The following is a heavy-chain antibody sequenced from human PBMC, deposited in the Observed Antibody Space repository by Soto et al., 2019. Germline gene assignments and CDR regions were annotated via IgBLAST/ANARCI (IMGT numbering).Heavy chain of an antibody. V-gene: IGHV5-51*01. CDR3: ATSTVSYVDIVSSTTRGSFDH. CDR2: IYPGDADT. Sequence: VGSLTISCEGSGYNFNTYWIGWVRQMPGKGLEWIARIYPGDADTRYRASFEGQVTLSVDRSISTAYRQWSSLKASDTAIYYCATSTVSYVDIVSSTTRGSFDHWGQGALVTVSS. CDR1: GYNFNTYW. D-gene: IGHD5-12*01. J-gene: IGHJ4*02.